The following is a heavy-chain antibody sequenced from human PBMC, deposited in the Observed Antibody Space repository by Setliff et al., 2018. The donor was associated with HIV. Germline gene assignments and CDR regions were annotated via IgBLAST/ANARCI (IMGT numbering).Heavy chain of an antibody. J-gene: IGHJ4*02. D-gene: IGHD2-21*02. CDR2: IGPYNGRT. CDR1: GYMFIAYG. Sequence: ASVKVSCKTSGYMFIAYGMSWVRRAPGQGLEWMGWIGPYNGRTEYAQEFQGRVTITADESTSTAYMELSSLRSEDTAVYYCAAGYCGGDCYSRQSYFDYWGQGTLVTVSS. CDR3: AAGYCGGDCYSRQSYFDY. V-gene: IGHV1-18*01.